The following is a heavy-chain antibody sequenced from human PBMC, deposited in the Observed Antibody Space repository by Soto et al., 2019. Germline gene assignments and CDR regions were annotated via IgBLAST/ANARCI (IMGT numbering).Heavy chain of an antibody. CDR2: VSGYNGLT. V-gene: IGHV1-18*04. Sequence: QVQLVQSGDEVKKSGASVKVYCKASGYSFSNYGISWVRQAPGQGLEWMGWVSGYNGLTAYAQNLQGRVTMTIDTATRTVFMELTSLRSNDTAVYYCARDEGIRGVDSWGQGTLVTVSS. D-gene: IGHD3-10*01. CDR3: ARDEGIRGVDS. CDR1: GYSFSNYG. J-gene: IGHJ4*02.